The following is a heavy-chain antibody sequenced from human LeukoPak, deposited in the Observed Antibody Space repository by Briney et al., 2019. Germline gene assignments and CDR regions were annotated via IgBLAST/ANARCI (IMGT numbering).Heavy chain of an antibody. CDR3: AKDHTYYDFWSGHYTSYYYYMDV. V-gene: IGHV3-30*02. J-gene: IGHJ6*03. Sequence: GGSLRLSCAASGFTFSSYGMHWVRQAPGKGLEWVAFIRYDGSNKYYADSVKGRFTISRDNSKNTLYLQMNSLRAEDTAVYYCAKDHTYYDFWSGHYTSYYYYMDVWGKGTTVTVSS. CDR1: GFTFSSYG. D-gene: IGHD3-3*01. CDR2: IRYDGSNK.